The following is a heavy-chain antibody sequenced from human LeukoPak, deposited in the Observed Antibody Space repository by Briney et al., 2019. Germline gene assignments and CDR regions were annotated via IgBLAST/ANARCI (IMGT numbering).Heavy chain of an antibody. Sequence: GASVKVSCKASGYTFTSYDINWVRQATGQGLEWMGRINTNSGNTDYAQKFQGRVTMTRNSSIGTVYMELSSLKSEDTAVYYCARGLLQFWNGYAADVFDIWGQGTMVTVSS. CDR3: ARGLLQFWNGYAADVFDI. CDR1: GYTFTSYD. J-gene: IGHJ3*02. D-gene: IGHD3-3*01. CDR2: INTNSGNT. V-gene: IGHV1-8*01.